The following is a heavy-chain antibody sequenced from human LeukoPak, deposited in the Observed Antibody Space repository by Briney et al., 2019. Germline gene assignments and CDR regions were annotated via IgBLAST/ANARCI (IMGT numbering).Heavy chain of an antibody. CDR2: LIPIFGTP. CDR1: GGTFSNDA. CDR3: ARSRMIYDVDYYYYLDV. V-gene: IGHV1-69*05. J-gene: IGHJ6*03. Sequence: SVKVSCKASGGTFSNDAISWVRQAPGQGLELMGGLIPIFGTPNYAQKFQDRVTITTDESTTTAYMELISLRSEDTAAYYCARSRMIYDVDYYYYLDVWGKGTTVVVSS. D-gene: IGHD3-3*01.